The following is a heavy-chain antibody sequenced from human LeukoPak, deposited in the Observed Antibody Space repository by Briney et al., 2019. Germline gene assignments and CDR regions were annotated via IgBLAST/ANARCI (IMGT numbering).Heavy chain of an antibody. V-gene: IGHV3-23*01. J-gene: IGHJ4*02. Sequence: PGGSLRLSCAASGFTFRSFAMNWVRQAPGKGLEWVSAISGNGGSTYYADSVKGRFTISRDNSKNTLYLQMNSLRAEDTAVYYCAKDLFGPLHPSDWGQGTLVTVSS. D-gene: IGHD1-26*01. CDR3: AKDLFGPLHPSD. CDR2: ISGNGGST. CDR1: GFTFRSFA.